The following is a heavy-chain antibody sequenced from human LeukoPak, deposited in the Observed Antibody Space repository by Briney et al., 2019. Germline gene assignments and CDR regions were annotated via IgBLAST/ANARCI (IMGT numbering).Heavy chain of an antibody. Sequence: GESLKISCKGSGYSFTSYLIAWVRQMPGKGPEWMGVIHPGDSDTRYSPSFQGQVTISADKSITTAYLQWSSLKASDTAIYYCARRGYTSSWSDWGQGTLVTVSS. V-gene: IGHV5-51*01. CDR3: ARRGYTSSWSD. J-gene: IGHJ4*02. CDR1: GYSFTSYL. D-gene: IGHD6-13*01. CDR2: IHPGDSDT.